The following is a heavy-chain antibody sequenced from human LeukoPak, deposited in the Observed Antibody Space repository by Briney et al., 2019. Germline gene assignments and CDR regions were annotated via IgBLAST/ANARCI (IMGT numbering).Heavy chain of an antibody. Sequence: GGSLRLSCAVSGFSVSGTHMSWVRQAPGKGLEWVSAIYTGGTTYYADSVKGRFTVSRDNSKNTLYLHLNNLRAEDTAVYYCAGDTATTGGGLDSWGQGTLVTVSS. V-gene: IGHV3-53*01. D-gene: IGHD1-1*01. CDR3: AGDTATTGGGLDS. CDR1: GFSVSGTH. CDR2: IYTGGTT. J-gene: IGHJ4*02.